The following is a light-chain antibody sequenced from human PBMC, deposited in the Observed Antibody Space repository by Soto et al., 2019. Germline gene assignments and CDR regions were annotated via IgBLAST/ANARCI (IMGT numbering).Light chain of an antibody. CDR3: QQSYSTPIT. CDR1: QSISSF. CDR2: AAS. J-gene: IGKJ5*01. Sequence: DLQMTQSPSSLSASVGDRVTITCRASQSISSFLNWYQQKPGKAPKLLIYAASSLQSGVPSRFSGSGSGTDFTLTISSLQPEDFAIYYCQQSYSTPITFGQGTRLAIK. V-gene: IGKV1-39*01.